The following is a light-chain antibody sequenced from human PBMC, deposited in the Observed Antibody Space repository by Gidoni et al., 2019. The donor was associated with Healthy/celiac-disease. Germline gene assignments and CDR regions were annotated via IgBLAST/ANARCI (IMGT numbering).Light chain of an antibody. CDR3: QQRSNWPFT. CDR1: QSVSSY. V-gene: IGKV3-11*01. J-gene: IGKJ5*01. Sequence: EIVLRQSPATLSLSPGKRATLACRASQSVSSYLAWYQQNPGQAPSLLIYDASNRATGIPARFSGSGSGTDFTLTISSLDPEDFAVYYCQQRSNWPFTFGQGTRLEIK. CDR2: DAS.